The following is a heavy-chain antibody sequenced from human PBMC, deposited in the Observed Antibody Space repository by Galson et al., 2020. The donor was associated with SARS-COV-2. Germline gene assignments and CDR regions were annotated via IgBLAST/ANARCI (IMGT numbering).Heavy chain of an antibody. D-gene: IGHD6-19*01. CDR2: IYYSGST. CDR1: GGSISSSSYY. Sequence: TSETLSLTCTVSGGSISSSSYYWGWIRQPPGKGPEWIGSIYYSGSTYYNPSLKSRVTISVDTSKNQFSLKLSSVPAADTAVYYCASSFGWLVVSVRYYFDYWGQGTLVTVSS. V-gene: IGHV4-39*01. J-gene: IGHJ4*02. CDR3: ASSFGWLVVSVRYYFDY.